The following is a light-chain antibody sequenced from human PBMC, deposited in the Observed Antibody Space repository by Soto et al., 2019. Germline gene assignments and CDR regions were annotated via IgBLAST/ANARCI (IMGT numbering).Light chain of an antibody. J-gene: IGLJ1*01. Sequence: QSVLTQPPSASGTPGQRVTISCSGSSSNIGSNTVNWYQQLPGTAPKLLIHANNQRPSGVPDRFSGSKSGTSASLAISWLKSEEADYYCPAWDDSLNGYVFRTRTKVTVL. CDR2: ANN. CDR3: PAWDDSLNGYV. V-gene: IGLV1-44*01. CDR1: SSNIGSNT.